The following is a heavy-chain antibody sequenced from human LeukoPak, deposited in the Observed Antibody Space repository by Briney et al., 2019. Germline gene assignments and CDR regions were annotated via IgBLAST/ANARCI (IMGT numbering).Heavy chain of an antibody. J-gene: IGHJ6*03. CDR3: ARVTYGYYMDV. CDR2: NYPSGST. D-gene: IGHD4-17*01. CDR1: NHSISNSLY. Sequence: SEPLSLTCTGSNHSISNSLYWGWLRQPPGKGLEWLGSNYPSGSTFYNPSLKSRVTTSLDTTNKQSSLNRSFATAPNTAVYFCARVTYGYYMDVWGKGTTFTVSS. V-gene: IGHV4-38-2*02.